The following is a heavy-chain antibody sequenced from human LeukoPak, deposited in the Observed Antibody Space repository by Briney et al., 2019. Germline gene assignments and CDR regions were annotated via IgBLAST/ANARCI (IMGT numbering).Heavy chain of an antibody. CDR1: GGSFRGYY. V-gene: IGHV4-34*01. CDR3: ASTERCSTTCPLVY. CDR2: INHSGST. Sequence: SETLSLTCAVYGGSFRGYYWSWIRQPPGKGLEWIGEINHSGSTNYNPSLKSRVTISLDTSMKKFSLKLNSVTAADTAVYYCASTERCSTTCPLVYWGQGTLVTVSS. D-gene: IGHD2-2*01. J-gene: IGHJ4*02.